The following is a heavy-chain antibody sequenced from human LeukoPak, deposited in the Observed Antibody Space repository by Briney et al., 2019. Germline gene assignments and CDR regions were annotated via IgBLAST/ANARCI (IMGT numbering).Heavy chain of an antibody. Sequence: SVKVSCKASGGTFSSYAISWVRQAPGQGLEWMGGIIPIFGTANYAQKFQGRVTITADKSTSTAYMELSSLRSEDTAVYYCARRSYYRDAFDIWGQGTMVTVSS. CDR3: ARRSYYRDAFDI. J-gene: IGHJ3*02. V-gene: IGHV1-69*06. D-gene: IGHD1-26*01. CDR1: GGTFSSYA. CDR2: IIPIFGTA.